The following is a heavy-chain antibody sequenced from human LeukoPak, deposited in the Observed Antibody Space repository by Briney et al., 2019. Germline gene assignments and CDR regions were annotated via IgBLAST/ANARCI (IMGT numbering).Heavy chain of an antibody. V-gene: IGHV1-46*01. CDR2: INPSGGST. D-gene: IGHD4-17*01. CDR1: GYTFTSYY. J-gene: IGHJ3*02. CDR3: ARDRRRFTVTGAFDI. Sequence: ASVKVSCKASGYTFTSYYMHWVRQAPGQELEWMGIINPSGGSTSYAQKFQGRVTMTRDMSTSTVYMELSSLRSEDTAVYYCARDRRRFTVTGAFDIWGQGTMVTVSS.